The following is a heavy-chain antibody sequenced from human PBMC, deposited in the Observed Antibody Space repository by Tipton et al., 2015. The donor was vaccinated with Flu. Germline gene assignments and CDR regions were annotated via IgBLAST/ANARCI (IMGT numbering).Heavy chain of an antibody. J-gene: IGHJ4*02. Sequence: SLRLSCAASGFSFRDHGMHWVRQAPGRGLEWVAVISHDGSNHYYADSVQGRFTISRDNSKNTMFLQMNSLRAEDTAVYYCAKDAVFLHYDSTGYMGHLDFWGQGTLVTVSS. CDR1: GFSFRDHG. CDR3: AKDAVFLHYDSTGYMGHLDF. V-gene: IGHV3-30*18. CDR2: ISHDGSNH. D-gene: IGHD3-22*01.